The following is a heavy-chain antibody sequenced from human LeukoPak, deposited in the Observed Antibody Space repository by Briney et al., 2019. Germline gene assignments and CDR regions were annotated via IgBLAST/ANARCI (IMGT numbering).Heavy chain of an antibody. CDR1: GYTFTGYY. V-gene: IGHV1-2*02. CDR3: ARGPGGRSGYYPLEDYYYYYYMDV. Sequence: ASVKVSCKASGYTFTGYYMHWVRQAPGQGLEWMGWINPNSGGTNYAQKFQGRVTMTRDTSISTAYMELSRLRSDDTAVYYCARGPGGRSGYYPLEDYYYYYYMDVWGKGTTVTVSS. CDR2: INPNSGGT. D-gene: IGHD3-22*01. J-gene: IGHJ6*03.